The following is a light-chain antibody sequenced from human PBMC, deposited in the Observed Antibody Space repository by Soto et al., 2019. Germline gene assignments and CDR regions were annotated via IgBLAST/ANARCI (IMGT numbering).Light chain of an antibody. CDR2: GAS. V-gene: IGKV3-20*01. Sequence: ILLTQSPGTLSLSPGERATLSCRASQSVSSSYLAWYQQKPGQAPRLLIYGASSRATGIPDRFSGSGSGTDFTLTISRLEPEDFAVYYCQQYGSLSWAFGQGTKVDIK. J-gene: IGKJ1*01. CDR1: QSVSSSY. CDR3: QQYGSLSWA.